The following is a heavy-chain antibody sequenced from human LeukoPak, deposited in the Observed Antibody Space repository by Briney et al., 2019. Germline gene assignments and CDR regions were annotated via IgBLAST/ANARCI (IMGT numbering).Heavy chain of an antibody. J-gene: IGHJ1*01. Sequence: GRSLRLSCAASGFTFSSYGMHWVRQAPGKGLEWVAVISYDGSNKYYADSVKGRFTISRDNSKNTLYLQMNSLRAEDTAVYYCARDASLPAYCGGDCYPNFQHWGQGTLVTVSS. CDR1: GFTFSSYG. CDR2: ISYDGSNK. D-gene: IGHD2-21*02. CDR3: ARDASLPAYCGGDCYPNFQH. V-gene: IGHV3-30*03.